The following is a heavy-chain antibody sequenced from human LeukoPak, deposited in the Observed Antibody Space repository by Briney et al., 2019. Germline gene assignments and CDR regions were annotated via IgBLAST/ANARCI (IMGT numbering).Heavy chain of an antibody. CDR1: GFTFRRYG. Sequence: GGSLRLSCAASGFTFRRYGMHWVRQAPGKGLEWVAVIWYDGSKKYYADSVKGRFTISRDNSKNTLFLQMNSLRAEDTAVYYCARGMTGSYFGHFDYWGQGTLVTVSS. J-gene: IGHJ4*02. V-gene: IGHV3-33*01. D-gene: IGHD1-26*01. CDR2: IWYDGSKK. CDR3: ARGMTGSYFGHFDY.